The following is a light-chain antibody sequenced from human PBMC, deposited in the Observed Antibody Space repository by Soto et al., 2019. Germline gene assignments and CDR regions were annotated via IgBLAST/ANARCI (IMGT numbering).Light chain of an antibody. CDR2: GAS. Sequence: EIVMTQSPATLSVSPGERATLSCRASQSVSSNLAWYQQKPGQAPRLPIYGASTRATGIPARFSGSGSGTEFTLTVSSLQSEDFAVYYCQQYNSWPPHTFGQGARRE. CDR1: QSVSSN. CDR3: QQYNSWPPHT. J-gene: IGKJ5*01. V-gene: IGKV3-15*01.